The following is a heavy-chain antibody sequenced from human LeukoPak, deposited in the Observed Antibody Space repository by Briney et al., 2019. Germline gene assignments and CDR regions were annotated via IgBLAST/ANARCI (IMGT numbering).Heavy chain of an antibody. J-gene: IGHJ4*02. V-gene: IGHV1-18*01. Sequence: ASVKVSCKASGGTFSSYAISWVRQAPGQGLEWMGWISAYNGDTNYAQKFQGRVTMTTDTSTSTAYMELRRLRSDDTAVYYCARSHSGSYYGGDDYWGQGTLVTVSS. D-gene: IGHD1-26*01. CDR1: GGTFSSYA. CDR2: ISAYNGDT. CDR3: ARSHSGSYYGGDDY.